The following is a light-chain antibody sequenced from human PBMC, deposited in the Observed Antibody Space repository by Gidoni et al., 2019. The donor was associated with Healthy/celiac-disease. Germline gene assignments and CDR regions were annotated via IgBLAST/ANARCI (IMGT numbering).Light chain of an antibody. Sequence: DIQITQSPSSLSASVGDRVTITCRANQGISNYLAWYQQKPGKVPKLLIYAASTLQSGVPSRFSSSRSGTDVTLTISSLQPEDVATYYCQKYNSAPQLTFGGGTKVEIK. CDR1: QGISNY. CDR2: AAS. CDR3: QKYNSAPQLT. J-gene: IGKJ4*01. V-gene: IGKV1-27*01.